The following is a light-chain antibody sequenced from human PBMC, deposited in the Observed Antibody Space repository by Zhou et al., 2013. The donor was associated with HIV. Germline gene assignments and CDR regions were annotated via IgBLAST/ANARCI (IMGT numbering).Light chain of an antibody. V-gene: IGKV1-13*02. Sequence: IQLTQSPSSLSASVGDRVTITCRASQGISSGLAWFQQKPGEAPKLLIYDASSLESGVPSRFSGSGSGTDFSLTISSLEPEDFATYYCHQFNSYPLTFGGGTKVEIK. J-gene: IGKJ4*01. CDR3: HQFNSYPLT. CDR2: DAS. CDR1: QGISSG.